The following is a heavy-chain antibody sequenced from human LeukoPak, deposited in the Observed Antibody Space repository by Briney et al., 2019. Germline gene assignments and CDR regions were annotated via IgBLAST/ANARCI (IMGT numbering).Heavy chain of an antibody. CDR1: GYSISSSNW. CDR3: ARDPLNYYYMDV. V-gene: IGHV4-28*03. Sequence: PSDTLSLTCAVSGYSISSSNWWGWIRQPPGKGLEWIGYLYYSGSTNYNPSLKSRVTISVDTSKNQFSLKLSSVTAADTAVYYCARDPLNYYYMDVWGKGTTVTVSS. CDR2: LYYSGST. J-gene: IGHJ6*03.